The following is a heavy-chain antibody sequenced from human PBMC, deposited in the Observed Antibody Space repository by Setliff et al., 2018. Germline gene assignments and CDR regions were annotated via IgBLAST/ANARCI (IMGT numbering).Heavy chain of an antibody. D-gene: IGHD2-21*02. J-gene: IGHJ5*02. V-gene: IGHV4-39*07. CDR3: ARDRLRGWFDP. CDR1: GGSISTGSYY. CDR2: IYHSGST. Sequence: PSETLSLTCIVSGGSISTGSYYWSWIRQPPGKGLEWSGEIYHSGSTNYNPSLNSRVTISVDTYKNQSSLRLSSVTAADTAIYYCARDRLRGWFDPWGQGTLVTVSS.